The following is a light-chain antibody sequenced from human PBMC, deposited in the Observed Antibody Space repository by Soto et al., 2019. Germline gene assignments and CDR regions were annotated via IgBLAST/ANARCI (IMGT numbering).Light chain of an antibody. V-gene: IGKV3-15*01. Sequence: IVVTQSPATLSVSPGKRATLSCRASQSVSSSYLAWYQQKPGQAPRLLVYGASTKATDMPGRFSGRGSGTEFTLTINNLQSEDFAVYFCQQYNNWPFSFGQGTRLEIK. CDR1: QSVSSSY. J-gene: IGKJ5*01. CDR2: GAS. CDR3: QQYNNWPFS.